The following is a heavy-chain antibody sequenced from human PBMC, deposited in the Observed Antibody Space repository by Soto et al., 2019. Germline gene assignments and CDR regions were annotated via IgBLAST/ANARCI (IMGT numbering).Heavy chain of an antibody. CDR1: GGSFSGYY. V-gene: IGHV4-34*01. CDR3: ARDGRLAGY. D-gene: IGHD1-26*01. CDR2: INHSGST. Sequence: PSETLSLTCAVYGGSFSGYYWSWIREPPGKGLEWIGEINHSGSTNHNPSLNSRVTISVDSSKNQFSLKLSSVTAADTAVYYCARDGRLAGYWGQGTLVTVSS. J-gene: IGHJ4*02.